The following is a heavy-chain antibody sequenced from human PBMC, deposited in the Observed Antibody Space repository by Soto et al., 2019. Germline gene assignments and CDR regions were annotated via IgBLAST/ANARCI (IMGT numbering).Heavy chain of an antibody. D-gene: IGHD6-13*01. V-gene: IGHV2-5*01. Sequence: SGPTLVNPTQTLTLTCTFSGFSLSTSGVGVGWIRQPPGKALEWLALIYWNDDKRYSPSLKSRLTITKDTSKNQVVLTMTNMDPVDTATYYCAHRGTPGYSSSWYLYYFDYWGPGTLVTVSS. CDR2: IYWNDDK. CDR1: GFSLSTSGVG. J-gene: IGHJ4*02. CDR3: AHRGTPGYSSSWYLYYFDY.